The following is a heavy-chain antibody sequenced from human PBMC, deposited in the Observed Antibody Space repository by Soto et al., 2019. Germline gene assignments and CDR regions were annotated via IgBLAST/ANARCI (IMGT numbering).Heavy chain of an antibody. D-gene: IGHD6-13*01. CDR3: ARESEGDSSSWPNDNNWFDP. J-gene: IGHJ5*02. CDR2: ISSSSSYI. V-gene: IGHV3-21*01. CDR1: GFTFSSYS. Sequence: GGSLRLSCAASGFTFSSYSMNWVRQAPGKGLEWVSSISSSSSYIYYADSVKGRFTISRDNAKNSLYLQMNSLRAEDTAVYYCARESEGDSSSWPNDNNWFDPWGQGTLVTVSS.